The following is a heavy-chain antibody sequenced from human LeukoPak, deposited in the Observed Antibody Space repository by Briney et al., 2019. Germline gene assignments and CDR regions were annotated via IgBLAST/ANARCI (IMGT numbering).Heavy chain of an antibody. CDR1: ADSISKYY. J-gene: IGHJ4*02. V-gene: IGHV4-59*01. Sequence: SETLSLTCTVSADSISKYYWSWIRQPPGKGLEWLGYIYYSGTTNYNPSLESRVTISVDTSNNQFSLKLTSVTAADTAVYYCARQVYKYCGGDCYYYYFDYWGQGTLVTVSS. D-gene: IGHD2-21*02. CDR2: IYYSGTT. CDR3: ARQVYKYCGGDCYYYYFDY.